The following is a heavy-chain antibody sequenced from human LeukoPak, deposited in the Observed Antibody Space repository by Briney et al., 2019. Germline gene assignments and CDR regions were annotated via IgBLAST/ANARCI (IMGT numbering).Heavy chain of an antibody. CDR1: GGTFSSYA. J-gene: IGHJ6*04. CDR2: IIPIFGTA. CDR3: ARDGSGPGYYYYYGMDV. D-gene: IGHD6-19*01. V-gene: IGHV1-69*13. Sequence: ASVKVSCKASGGTFSSYAISWVRQAPGQGLEGMGGIIPIFGTANYAQKFQGRVTITADESTSTAYMELSSLRSEDTAVYYCARDGSGPGYYYYYGMDVWGKGTTVTVSS.